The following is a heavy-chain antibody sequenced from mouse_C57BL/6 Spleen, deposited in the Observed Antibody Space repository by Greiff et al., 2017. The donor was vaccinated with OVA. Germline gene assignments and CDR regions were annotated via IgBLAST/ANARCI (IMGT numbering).Heavy chain of an antibody. Sequence: VQLQQSGPELVKPGASVKISCKASGYTFTDYYMNWVKQSHGKSLEWIGDINPNNGGTSYNQKFKGKATLTVDKSSSTAYMELRSLTSEDSAVYYCARTITTGGYFEVWGTGTTVTVSS. CDR2: INPNNGGT. V-gene: IGHV1-26*01. J-gene: IGHJ1*03. CDR1: GYTFTDYY. D-gene: IGHD1-2*01. CDR3: ARTITTGGYFEV.